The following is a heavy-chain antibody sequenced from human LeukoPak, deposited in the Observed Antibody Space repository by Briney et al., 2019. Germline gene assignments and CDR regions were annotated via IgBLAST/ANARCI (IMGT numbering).Heavy chain of an antibody. J-gene: IGHJ6*03. CDR3: ASQTTVLWWQAGYYYYYMDV. Sequence: ASVKVSCRASGYTFTSYDINWVRQAPGQGLEWMGGIIPIFGTANYAQKFQGRVTITADKSTSTAYMELSSLRSEDTAVYYCASQTTVLWWQAGYYYYYMDVWGKGTTVTVSS. CDR1: GYTFTSYD. V-gene: IGHV1-69*06. CDR2: IIPIFGTA. D-gene: IGHD4-17*01.